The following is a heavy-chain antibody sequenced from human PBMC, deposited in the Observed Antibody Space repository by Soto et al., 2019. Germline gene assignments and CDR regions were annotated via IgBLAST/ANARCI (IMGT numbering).Heavy chain of an antibody. CDR2: INPNSGAT. Sequence: QVQLVQSGTEVKKPGASVKVSCKASGYMFTGNYMHWVRQAPGQGLEYMGWINPNSGATNYAQKFQGRVTMTWDTSISTAYVELSRLRSDDTAVYYCAPHYPDSSGYFDHWGQSTLVTVSS. V-gene: IGHV1-2*02. D-gene: IGHD3-22*01. CDR1: GYMFTGNY. J-gene: IGHJ4*02. CDR3: APHYPDSSGYFDH.